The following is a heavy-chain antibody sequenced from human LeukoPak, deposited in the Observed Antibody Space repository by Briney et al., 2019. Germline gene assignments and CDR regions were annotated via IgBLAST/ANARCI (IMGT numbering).Heavy chain of an antibody. V-gene: IGHV3-30*04. J-gene: IGHJ4*02. D-gene: IGHD5-12*01. CDR3: ARGGGYSGYIDS. CDR1: GFTFSSYA. CDR2: ISYDGSNK. Sequence: GGSLRLSCAASGFTFSSYAMHWVRQAPGKGLEWVAVISYDGSNKYYADSVKGRFTISRDNSKNTLYLQMNSLRAEDTAIYYCARGGGYSGYIDSWGQGTLVTVSS.